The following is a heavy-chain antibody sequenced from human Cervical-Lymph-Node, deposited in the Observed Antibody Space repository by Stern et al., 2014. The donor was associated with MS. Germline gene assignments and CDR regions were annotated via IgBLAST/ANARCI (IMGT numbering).Heavy chain of an antibody. CDR1: GYTFSDYY. CDR2: INPRGGAT. Sequence: VQLVESGAEVKKPGASVKVSCMPSGYTFSDYYIHWVRQAPGQGLEWMGRINPRGGATDYAQKCQGRVTMTKDTSISTAYMELSRLGSDDTAVYYCARSYSSSWPLDFWGQGSLVTVSP. J-gene: IGHJ4*02. CDR3: ARSYSSSWPLDF. D-gene: IGHD6-13*01. V-gene: IGHV1-2*06.